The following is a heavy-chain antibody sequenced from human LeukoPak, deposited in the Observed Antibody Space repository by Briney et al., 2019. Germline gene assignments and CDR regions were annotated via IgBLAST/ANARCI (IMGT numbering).Heavy chain of an antibody. D-gene: IGHD6-13*01. CDR2: INHSGST. CDR3: ARGIAGRIAPAGDIDY. Sequence: SETLSLTCAVYGGSFSGYYWSWIRQPPGKGLEWIGEINHSGSTNYNPSLKSRVTISVDTSKNQFSLKLSSVTAADTAVYYCARGIAGRIAPAGDIDYWGQGTLVTVSS. CDR1: GGSFSGYY. J-gene: IGHJ4*02. V-gene: IGHV4-34*01.